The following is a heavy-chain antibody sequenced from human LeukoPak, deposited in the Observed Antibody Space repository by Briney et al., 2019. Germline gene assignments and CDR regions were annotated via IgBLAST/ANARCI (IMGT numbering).Heavy chain of an antibody. V-gene: IGHV4-34*01. CDR2: ISHRGRT. Sequence: SETLFLTCAVSGGSVSGYYWSWIRQPPGKGLEWIGEISHRGRTHYNPSLKGRVTMSVDTSKNQFALEVDSVTAADTAVYYCARIPLYFLEPFDYWGQGILVTVSS. D-gene: IGHD3-3*01. CDR1: GGSVSGYY. J-gene: IGHJ4*02. CDR3: ARIPLYFLEPFDY.